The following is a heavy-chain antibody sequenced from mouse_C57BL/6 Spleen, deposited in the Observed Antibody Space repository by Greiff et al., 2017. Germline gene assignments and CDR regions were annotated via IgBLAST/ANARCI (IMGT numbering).Heavy chain of an antibody. CDR2: IDPEDGDT. D-gene: IGHD1-1*01. V-gene: IGHV14-1*01. J-gene: IGHJ1*03. CDR1: GFNIKDYY. CDR3: TTSYYGSSYWYFDV. Sequence: VHVKQSGAELVRPGASVKLSCTASGFNIKDYYMHWVKQRPEQGLEWIGRIDPEDGDTEYAPKFQGKATMTADTSSNTAYLQLSSLTSEDTAVYYCTTSYYGSSYWYFDVWGTGTTVTVSS.